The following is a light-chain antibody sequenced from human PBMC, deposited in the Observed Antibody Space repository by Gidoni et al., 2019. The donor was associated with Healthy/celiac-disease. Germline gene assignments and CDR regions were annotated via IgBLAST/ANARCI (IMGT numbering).Light chain of an antibody. CDR3: QQYDNWPLT. J-gene: IGKJ1*01. CDR1: QSVRRN. V-gene: IGKV3-15*01. CDR2: RAS. Sequence: IVMTQSPATLSVSPVERATLSCRPSQSVRRNVAGYQQKPGQVPRLLIYRASTRATGIPARFSRSGSVTEFLLTLSRLPSEDFAVYYCQQYDNWPLTFGPGTKVEIK.